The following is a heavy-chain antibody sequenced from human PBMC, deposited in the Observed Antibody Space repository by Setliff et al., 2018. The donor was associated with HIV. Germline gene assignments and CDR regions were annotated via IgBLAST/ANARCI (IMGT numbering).Heavy chain of an antibody. CDR1: GFSLSTSGMC. Sequence: VSGPTLVNPTQTLTLTCTFSGFSLSTSGMCVSWIRQPPGKALEWLARIDWDDDKYYSTSLKTRLTISKDTSKSQVVLTMTNMDPVDTATYYCARIYHYYDSSGYSHYDAFDIWGQGTMVTVSS. D-gene: IGHD3-22*01. CDR3: ARIYHYYDSSGYSHYDAFDI. J-gene: IGHJ3*02. CDR2: IDWDDDK. V-gene: IGHV2-70*11.